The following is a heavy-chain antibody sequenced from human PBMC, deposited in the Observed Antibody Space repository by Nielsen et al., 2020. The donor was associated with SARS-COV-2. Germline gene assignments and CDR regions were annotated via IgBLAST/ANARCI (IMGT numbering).Heavy chain of an antibody. D-gene: IGHD6-19*01. Sequence: GGSLRLSCAASGFTFSSYGIHWVRQAAGKGLDWVSVIYTDGSTSHADSVKGRFTISRDNSNNTLFLQMNSLRAEDTAVYYCAKDPSLYTSMWSIWFDPWGQGTLVTVSS. V-gene: IGHV3-23*03. CDR2: IYTDGST. CDR1: GFTFSSYG. CDR3: AKDPSLYTSMWSIWFDP. J-gene: IGHJ5*02.